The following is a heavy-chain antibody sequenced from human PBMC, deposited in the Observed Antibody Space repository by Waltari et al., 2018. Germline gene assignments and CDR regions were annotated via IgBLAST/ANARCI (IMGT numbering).Heavy chain of an antibody. V-gene: IGHV3-7*01. D-gene: IGHD2-8*02. Sequence: EVQLVESGGGLVQLGGYLRLSCAASGFTFSSYWMTWVRQAPGKGLEWVANIKQDGSEKSNVDFVKVRFTMSRGNAKNSLYLEMNNLRAEDTAVYYCASAVGAYLHSPDYWGQGTLVAVSS. J-gene: IGHJ4*02. CDR1: GFTFSSYW. CDR3: ASAVGAYLHSPDY. CDR2: IKQDGSEK.